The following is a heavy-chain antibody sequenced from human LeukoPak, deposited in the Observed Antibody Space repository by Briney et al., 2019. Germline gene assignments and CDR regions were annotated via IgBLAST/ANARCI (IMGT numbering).Heavy chain of an antibody. CDR1: GSTFVTNA. J-gene: IGHJ6*02. CDR2: ISGSPTST. Sequence: GGSLRLSCSAAGSTFVTNAMNWVRQAPGKGREWVSSISGSPTSTYYASSVAGRFYISTGTSKHTMYPQMTSLRPEDTARYYCAKYLSAKGPTYALDVWGHGTTVTVSS. V-gene: IGHV3-23*01. CDR3: AKYLSAKGPTYALDV.